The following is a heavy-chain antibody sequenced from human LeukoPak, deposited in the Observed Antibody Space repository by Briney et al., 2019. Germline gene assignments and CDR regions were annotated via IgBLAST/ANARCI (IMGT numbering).Heavy chain of an antibody. V-gene: IGHV3-48*03. CDR2: ISSSGSTK. CDR1: GSSFSSYE. CDR3: ARELRGVTRYFDY. J-gene: IGHJ4*02. D-gene: IGHD3-10*01. Sequence: PGGSLRPSCAASGSSFSSYEINWGRQAPEKRLEWVSYISSSGSTKYYADSVKGRFTISRDNAKNSLYLQMNSLRAEDTAVYYCARELRGVTRYFDYWGQGTLVTVSS.